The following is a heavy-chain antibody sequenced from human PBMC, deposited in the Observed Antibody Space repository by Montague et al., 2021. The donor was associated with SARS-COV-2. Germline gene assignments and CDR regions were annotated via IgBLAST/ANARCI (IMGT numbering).Heavy chain of an antibody. CDR1: SGSISSGGYH. CDR2: IYYSGKT. Sequence: TLSLTCTVSSGSISSGGYHWSWLRQFPGKALEWIGYIYYSGKTLYNASLKSRVTLAMDKSKSQLSLRLTSVTAADTAVYYCARDPWRITIFGVVTRYGMDVWGQGTTVTVSS. J-gene: IGHJ6*02. V-gene: IGHV4-31*03. D-gene: IGHD3-3*01. CDR3: ARDPWRITIFGVVTRYGMDV.